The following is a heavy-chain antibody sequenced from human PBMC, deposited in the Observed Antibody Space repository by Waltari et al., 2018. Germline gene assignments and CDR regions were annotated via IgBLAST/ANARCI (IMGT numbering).Heavy chain of an antibody. Sequence: QLQLQESGPGLVKPSETLSLICTVSGGSISSSSYYWGWIRQPPGEGLEWIGSIYYCGSTYYNPSLKSRVTISVETSKNQFSLKLSSVTAADTAVYYCARHVSGYCSSTSCHSDYWGQGTLVTVSS. V-gene: IGHV4-39*01. CDR3: ARHVSGYCSSTSCHSDY. CDR1: GGSISSSSYY. CDR2: IYYCGST. J-gene: IGHJ4*02. D-gene: IGHD2-2*01.